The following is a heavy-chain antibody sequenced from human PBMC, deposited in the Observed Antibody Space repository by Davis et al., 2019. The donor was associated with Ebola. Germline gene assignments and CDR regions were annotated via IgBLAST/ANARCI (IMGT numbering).Heavy chain of an antibody. Sequence: ASVKVSCKASGYTFTSYYMHWVRQAPGQGLEWMGIINPSGGSTSYAQKFQGRVTMTRDTSTSTVYMELSSLRAEDTAAYYCARVGAVAHNWFDPWGQGTLVTVSS. CDR2: INPSGGST. D-gene: IGHD6-19*01. V-gene: IGHV1-46*01. CDR3: ARVGAVAHNWFDP. J-gene: IGHJ5*02. CDR1: GYTFTSYY.